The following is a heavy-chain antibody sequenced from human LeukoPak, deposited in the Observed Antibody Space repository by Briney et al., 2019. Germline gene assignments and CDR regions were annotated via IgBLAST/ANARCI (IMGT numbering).Heavy chain of an antibody. J-gene: IGHJ4*02. V-gene: IGHV3-23*01. CDR1: GFTFSSHG. Sequence: PGGSLRLSCAASGFTFSSHGMSWVRQAPGKGLEWVSTISGSGDNTYYADSVKGRFATSRDNSKNTLYLQMNSLRAEDTAVYYCARVTYGSGTYGAFDYWGQGTLVTVSS. D-gene: IGHD3-10*01. CDR3: ARVTYGSGTYGAFDY. CDR2: ISGSGDNT.